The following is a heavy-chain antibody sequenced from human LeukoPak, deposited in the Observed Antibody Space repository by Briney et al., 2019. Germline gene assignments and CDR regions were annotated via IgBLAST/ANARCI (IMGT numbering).Heavy chain of an antibody. Sequence: GGSLRLSCAASGFTFSRHWMHWVRQAPGKGLEWVSRVNTDESDTTCADSAKGRFTISRDNAKNTLYLQMSSLRVEDTAVYYCAKAPPWSRNYFQHWGQGTLVTVSS. J-gene: IGHJ1*01. CDR2: VNTDESDT. V-gene: IGHV3-74*03. CDR3: AKAPPWSRNYFQH. CDR1: GFTFSRHW.